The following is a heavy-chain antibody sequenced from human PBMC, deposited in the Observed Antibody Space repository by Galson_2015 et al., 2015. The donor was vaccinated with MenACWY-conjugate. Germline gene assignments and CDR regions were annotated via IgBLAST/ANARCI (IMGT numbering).Heavy chain of an antibody. CDR3: ARGTPYSSSSAHFGH. CDR1: GFTFTNYW. Sequence: SLRLSCAASGFTFTNYWMSWVRQAPGKGLEWVANIKQDGSGRYYVDSVKGRFTISRDNAKNSLYLQMNSLRAEDTAVFYCARGTPYSSSSAHFGHWGQGILVTVSS. V-gene: IGHV3-7*03. CDR2: IKQDGSGR. D-gene: IGHD6-6*01. J-gene: IGHJ4*02.